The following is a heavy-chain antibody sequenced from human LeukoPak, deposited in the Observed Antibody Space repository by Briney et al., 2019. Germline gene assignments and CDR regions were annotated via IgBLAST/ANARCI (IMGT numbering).Heavy chain of an antibody. CDR3: ATDDAWLQYNY. CDR2: ISGSGDTT. CDR1: GFTFSSHG. D-gene: IGHD5-24*01. V-gene: IGHV3-23*01. J-gene: IGHJ4*02. Sequence: PGGSLRLSCAASGFTFSSHGMNWVRQAPGKGLEWVSGISGSGDTTYYADSVKGRFTISRDNSKDTLYLQMNSLRVEDTAVFYCATDDAWLQYNYWGQGTLVTVSS.